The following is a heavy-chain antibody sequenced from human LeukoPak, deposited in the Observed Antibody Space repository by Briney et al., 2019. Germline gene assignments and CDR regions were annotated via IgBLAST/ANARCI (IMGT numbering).Heavy chain of an antibody. V-gene: IGHV4-30-2*01. CDR1: GGSIRTGGYS. D-gene: IGHD2-21*02. Sequence: SETLSPTCAVPGGSIRTGGYSWSWIRQPPGKGLEWIGYIYHSGSTYYNPSLKSRVTISVDRSKNQFSLKLSSVTAADTAVYYCASGTECGGDCYSLWGQGTLVTVSS. CDR2: IYHSGST. CDR3: ASGTECGGDCYSL. J-gene: IGHJ4*02.